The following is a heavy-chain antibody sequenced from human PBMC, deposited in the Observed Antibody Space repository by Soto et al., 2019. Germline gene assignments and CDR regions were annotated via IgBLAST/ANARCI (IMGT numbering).Heavy chain of an antibody. V-gene: IGHV4-34*01. Sequence: SETLSLTCAVYGGSFSGYYWIWIRQPPGKGLEWIGEINHSGSTNYNPSLKSRVTISVDTSKNQFSLKLSSVTAADTAVYYCARVKYNTAMVTGRSYYYGMDVWGQGTTVTVSS. CDR3: ARVKYNTAMVTGRSYYYGMDV. J-gene: IGHJ6*02. CDR2: INHSGST. D-gene: IGHD5-18*01. CDR1: GGSFSGYY.